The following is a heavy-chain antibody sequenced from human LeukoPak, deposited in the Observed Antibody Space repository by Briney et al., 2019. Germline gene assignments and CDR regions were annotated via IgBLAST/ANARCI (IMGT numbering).Heavy chain of an antibody. CDR3: AREKRSLDVILYYYYGMDV. CDR2: ISSSSSYI. D-gene: IGHD3-9*01. CDR1: GFTFSSYS. Sequence: PGGSLRLSCAASGFTFSSYSMNWVRQAPGKGLEWVSSISSSSSYIYYADSVKGRFTISRDNAKNSLYLQMNSLRAEDTAVYYCAREKRSLDVILYYYYGMDVWGQGTTVTVSS. J-gene: IGHJ6*02. V-gene: IGHV3-21*01.